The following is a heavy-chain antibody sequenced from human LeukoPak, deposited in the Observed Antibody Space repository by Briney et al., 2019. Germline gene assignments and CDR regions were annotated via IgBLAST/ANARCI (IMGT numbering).Heavy chain of an antibody. CDR2: INHSGST. V-gene: IGHV4-34*01. CDR1: GGSFSGYY. CDR3: ARGAAWIQLWRSYYFDY. Sequence: PSETLSLTCAVYGGSFSGYYWSWIRQPPGKGLEWIGEINHSGSTNYNPSLKSRVTISVDTSKNQFSLKLSSVTAADTAGYYCARGAAWIQLWRSYYFDYWGQGTLVTVSS. J-gene: IGHJ4*02. D-gene: IGHD5-18*01.